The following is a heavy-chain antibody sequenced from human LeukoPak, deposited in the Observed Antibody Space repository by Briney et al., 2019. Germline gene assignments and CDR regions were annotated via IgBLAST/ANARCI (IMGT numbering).Heavy chain of an antibody. V-gene: IGHV3-21*01. Sequence: GRSLRLSCAASGFTFSRFVMYWVRQAPGKGLEWVSSISSSSSYIYYADSVKGRFTISRDNAKNSLYLQMNSLRGEDTAVYYCARGTSAVAGHFDYWGQGTLVTVSS. CDR1: GFTFSRFV. D-gene: IGHD6-19*01. CDR2: ISSSSSYI. J-gene: IGHJ4*02. CDR3: ARGTSAVAGHFDY.